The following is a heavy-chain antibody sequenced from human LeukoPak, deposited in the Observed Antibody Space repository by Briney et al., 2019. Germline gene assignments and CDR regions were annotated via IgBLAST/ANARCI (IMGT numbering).Heavy chain of an antibody. D-gene: IGHD5-12*01. CDR1: GFTFSSYS. J-gene: IGHJ6*02. CDR3: ARDRYNGYYYGMDV. Sequence: GGSLRLSCAASGFTFSSYSMTWVRQAPGKGLEWVSYVSIGSSSTIYYADSVKGRFTISRDNAKNSLYLQMKSLRDEDTAVYYCARDRYNGYYYGMDVWGQGTTVTVSS. CDR2: VSIGSSSTI. V-gene: IGHV3-48*02.